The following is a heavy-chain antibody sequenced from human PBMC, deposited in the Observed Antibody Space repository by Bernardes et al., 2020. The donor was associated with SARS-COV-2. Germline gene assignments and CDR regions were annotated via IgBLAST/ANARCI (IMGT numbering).Heavy chain of an antibody. Sequence: LSLTCSISGDSVSSNSAVWNWIRQSPSRGLEWLGRTYYRSKWSNDYAISVKSRITINPDTSKNQFSLLLNSVTPEDTAVYYCARSAGLTRRYWYFDLWGRGTLVTVSS. J-gene: IGHJ2*01. CDR2: TYYRSKWSN. CDR3: ARSAGLTRRYWYFDL. CDR1: GDSVSSNSAV. V-gene: IGHV6-1*01. D-gene: IGHD2-15*01.